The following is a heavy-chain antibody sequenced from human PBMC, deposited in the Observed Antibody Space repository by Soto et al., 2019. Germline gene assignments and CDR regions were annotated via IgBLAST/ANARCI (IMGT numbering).Heavy chain of an antibody. D-gene: IGHD3-16*01. CDR3: ASWVYPRNY. V-gene: IGHV3-7*01. CDR2: LNQDGSEI. Sequence: EVQLVESGGGLVQPGGSLRLSCVTSGFTFSASWMNWVRQAPGKGLEWVANLNQDGSEIKYVDSVKGRFTISRDNARNSVYLQINSLRTEDTAVYYCASWVYPRNYWGQGSLVTFSS. CDR1: GFTFSASW. J-gene: IGHJ4*02.